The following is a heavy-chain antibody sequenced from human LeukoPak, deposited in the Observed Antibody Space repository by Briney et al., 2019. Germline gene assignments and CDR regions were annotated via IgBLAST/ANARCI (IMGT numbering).Heavy chain of an antibody. D-gene: IGHD7-27*01. CDR3: ARSRLGISNYWYFDL. CDR2: VNHSGRT. CDR1: GGSFSGYY. J-gene: IGHJ2*01. V-gene: IGHV4-34*01. Sequence: SETLSLTCAVHGGSFSGYYWSWIRQPPGKGLEWIGEVNHSGRTNYNPSLKSRVTISLDTSTNKFSLKLTSVTAADTAVYYCARSRLGISNYWYFDLWGRGTLFTVSS.